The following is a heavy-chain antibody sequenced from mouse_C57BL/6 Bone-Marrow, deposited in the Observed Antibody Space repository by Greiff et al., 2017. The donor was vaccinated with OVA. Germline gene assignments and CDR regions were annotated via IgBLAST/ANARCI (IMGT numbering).Heavy chain of an antibody. CDR1: GYAFTNYL. J-gene: IGHJ3*01. CDR2: INPGSGGT. CDR3: AKGYVWFAY. V-gene: IGHV1-54*01. Sequence: QVQLQQSGAELVRPGTSVKVSCKASGYAFTNYLIEWVKQRPGQGLEWIGVINPGSGGTNYNEKFKGKATLTADKSSSTAYMQLSSLTSEDSAVYFCAKGYVWFAYWGQGTLVTVSA. D-gene: IGHD2-2*01.